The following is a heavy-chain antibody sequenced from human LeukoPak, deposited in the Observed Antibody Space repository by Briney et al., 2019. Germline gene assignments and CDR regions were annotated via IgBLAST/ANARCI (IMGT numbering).Heavy chain of an antibody. CDR3: APRKIAPRRAFDI. J-gene: IGHJ3*02. CDR2: FDPEDGET. Sequence: ASVKVSCTVSGYTLTELSMHWVRQAPGKGLEWMGGFDPEDGETIYAQKFQGRVTMTEDTSTDTAYMELSSLRSEDTAMYYCAPRKIAPRRAFDIWVQGTKITVSS. CDR1: GYTLTELS. V-gene: IGHV1-24*01. D-gene: IGHD6-6*01.